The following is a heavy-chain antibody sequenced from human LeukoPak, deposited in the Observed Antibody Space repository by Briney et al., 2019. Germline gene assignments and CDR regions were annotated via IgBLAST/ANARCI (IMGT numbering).Heavy chain of an antibody. D-gene: IGHD6-25*01. J-gene: IGHJ4*02. CDR3: ARDSGITYPWYLDH. CDR2: IIPVLGRT. Sequence: ASVKVSCKASGGTFSSYAISWVRQAPGQGLEWMGRIIPVLGRTNHAQKLQGRVTIIADKPTSTVYMELTSLRSEDSAIYYCARDSGITYPWYLDHWGQGTLVTVS. V-gene: IGHV1-69*04. CDR1: GGTFSSYA.